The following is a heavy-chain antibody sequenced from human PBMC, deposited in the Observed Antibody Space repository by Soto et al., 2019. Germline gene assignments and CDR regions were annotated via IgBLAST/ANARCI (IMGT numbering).Heavy chain of an antibody. J-gene: IGHJ6*04. D-gene: IGHD2-15*01. V-gene: IGHV1-8*01. Sequence: ASVKVSCKVSGYTFTSYDINWVRQATGQGLEWMGWMKPNSGNTGYAQKFQGRVTMTRNTSISTAYMELSSLRSEDTAVYYCARDGSVVVAASPNNYYYYGMDVRGKRTTV. CDR2: MKPNSGNT. CDR1: GYTFTSYD. CDR3: ARDGSVVVAASPNNYYYYGMDV.